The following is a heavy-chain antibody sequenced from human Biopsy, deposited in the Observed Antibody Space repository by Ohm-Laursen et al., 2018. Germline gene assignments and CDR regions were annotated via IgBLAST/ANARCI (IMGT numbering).Heavy chain of an antibody. CDR1: GDSISSYY. V-gene: IGHV4-59*01. Sequence: SETLSPTCTVSGDSISSYYWSWIRQPPGKGLQWIGYVYYTGSTDYNPSLQSRVTISVDTSKNNFSLRLRSVTPADTAIYYCARGMRSSGWPYFDSWGQGTLVIVSS. D-gene: IGHD6-19*01. CDR2: VYYTGST. CDR3: ARGMRSSGWPYFDS. J-gene: IGHJ4*02.